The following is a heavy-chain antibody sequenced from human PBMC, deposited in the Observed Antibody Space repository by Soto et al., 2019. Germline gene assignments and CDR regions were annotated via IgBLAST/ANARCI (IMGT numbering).Heavy chain of an antibody. CDR3: ARDVAMTDYYYYGMDV. D-gene: IGHD5-18*01. V-gene: IGHV3-21*01. CDR1: GFTFSSYS. CDR2: ISSSSSYI. Sequence: EVQLVESGGGLVKPGGSLRLSCAASGFTFSSYSMNWVRQAPGKGLEWVSSISSSSSYIYYADSVKGRFTISRDNAKNSLYLQMTSLRAEDTAVYYCARDVAMTDYYYYGMDVWGQGTTVTVSS. J-gene: IGHJ6*02.